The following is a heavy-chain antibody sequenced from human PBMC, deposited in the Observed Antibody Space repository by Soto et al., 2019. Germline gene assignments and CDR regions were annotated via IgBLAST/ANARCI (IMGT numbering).Heavy chain of an antibody. J-gene: IGHJ5*02. D-gene: IGHD3-9*01. CDR3: ARDFGHYDILTGASYNWFDP. CDR2: INPNSGGT. V-gene: IGHV1-2*04. Sequence: ASVKVSCKASGYTFTGYYMHWVRQAPGQGLEWMGWINPNSGGTNYAQKFQGWVTMTRDTSISTAYMELSRLRSDDTAVYYCARDFGHYDILTGASYNWFDPWGQGTLVTVSS. CDR1: GYTFTGYY.